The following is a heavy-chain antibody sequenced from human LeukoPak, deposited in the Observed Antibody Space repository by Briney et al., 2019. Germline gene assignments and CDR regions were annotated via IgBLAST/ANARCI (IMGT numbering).Heavy chain of an antibody. D-gene: IGHD3-22*01. V-gene: IGHV3-23*01. J-gene: IGHJ5*02. CDR3: ASTVGDSSGNWFDP. Sequence: GGSLRLSCAASGFTFSSYAMSWVRQAPGKGLECVSHIRGSADSTYYSDSVKGRFTISRDNSRNTLYLQMNSLRAEDTAVYYCASTVGDSSGNWFDPWGQGTLVTVSS. CDR1: GFTFSSYA. CDR2: IRGSADST.